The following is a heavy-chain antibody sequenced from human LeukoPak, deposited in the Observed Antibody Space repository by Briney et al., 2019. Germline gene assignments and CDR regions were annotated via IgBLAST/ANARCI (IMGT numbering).Heavy chain of an antibody. D-gene: IGHD3-3*01. Sequence: GGSLRLSCAASGFTFSRYGMHGVRQAPGKGLEGVAGIWHDGSYEYYADFVTGRLTICRDSSKNTLYLQMNSLTAEDTAVYYCAKDGVRATSLDCWGQGTLVTVSS. CDR2: IWHDGSYE. CDR1: GFTFSRYG. V-gene: IGHV3-33*06. J-gene: IGHJ4*02. CDR3: AKDGVRATSLDC.